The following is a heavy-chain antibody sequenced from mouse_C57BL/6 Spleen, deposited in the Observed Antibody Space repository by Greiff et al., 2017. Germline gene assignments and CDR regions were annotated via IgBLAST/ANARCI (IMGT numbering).Heavy chain of an antibody. CDR1: GYTFTSYW. CDR2: IFPRHGGT. D-gene: IGHD1-3*01. V-gene: IGHV1-53*01. CDR3: AREGDLQWHFDY. Sequence: VQLQQPGAELVKPGASVKLSCKASGYTFTSYWMHWVKQRPVHGLEWIGNIFPRHGGTNYNEKFKSKATLTVDKSANTAYMQLRSLTSEDSAVYYWAREGDLQWHFDYWGKGTTLTVSS. J-gene: IGHJ2*01.